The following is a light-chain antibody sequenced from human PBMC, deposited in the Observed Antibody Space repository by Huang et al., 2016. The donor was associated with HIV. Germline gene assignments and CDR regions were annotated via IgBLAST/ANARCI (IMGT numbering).Light chain of an antibody. CDR3: MQSIQPAT. V-gene: IGKV2D-29*02. Sequence: DIVMTRTPLSLSVTPGQPASISCKSSQSLLHTDGKTYLYWYLQKPGQSPQLLSYEVSNRFSGVPDRFNGSGSGTDFTLRISRVEAEDVGVYFCMQSIQPATFGQGTKVEIK. CDR1: QSLLHTDGKTY. J-gene: IGKJ1*01. CDR2: EVS.